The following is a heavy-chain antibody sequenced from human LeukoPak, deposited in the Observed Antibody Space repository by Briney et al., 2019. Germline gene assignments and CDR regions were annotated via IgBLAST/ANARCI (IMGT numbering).Heavy chain of an antibody. D-gene: IGHD3-22*01. CDR2: ISGSGGST. J-gene: IGHJ6*02. V-gene: IGHV3-23*01. CDR1: GFIFRNYA. Sequence: GGSLRLSCAASGFIFRNYAMSWVRQAPGKGLEWVSVISGSGGSTYYADSVKGRFTISRDNSKNTLYLQMNSLRAEDTAVYYCARDYYDSSGYYDLYYYGMDVWGQGTTVTVSS. CDR3: ARDYYDSSGYYDLYYYGMDV.